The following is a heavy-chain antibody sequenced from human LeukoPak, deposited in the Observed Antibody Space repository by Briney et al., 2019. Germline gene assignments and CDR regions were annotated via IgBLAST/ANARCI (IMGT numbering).Heavy chain of an antibody. CDR3: ARGTAHYFDY. D-gene: IGHD5-18*01. Sequence: SQTLSLTCAISGDSVSSNSVAWNWFRQSPSRGLEWLGRTYCRSTCYSDYAVSVKSRITINPDTSKNQFSLQLNSVTPEDTAVYYCARGTAHYFDYWGQGTLVTVSS. J-gene: IGHJ4*02. CDR1: GDSVSSNSVA. CDR2: TYCRSTCYS. V-gene: IGHV6-1*01.